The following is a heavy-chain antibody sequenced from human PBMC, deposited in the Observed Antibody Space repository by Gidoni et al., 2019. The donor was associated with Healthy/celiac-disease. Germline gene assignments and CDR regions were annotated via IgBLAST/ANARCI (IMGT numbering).Heavy chain of an antibody. V-gene: IGHV3-33*01. Sequence: QVQLVESGGGVVQPGRSLRLSCAASGFTFSSYGMHWVRQAPGKGLEWVAVIWYDGSNKYYADSVKGRFTISRDNSKNTLYLQMNSLRAEDTAVYYCARASAGASGWYVYWGQGTLVTVSS. J-gene: IGHJ4*02. CDR3: ARASAGASGWYVY. CDR2: IWYDGSNK. D-gene: IGHD6-19*01. CDR1: GFTFSSYG.